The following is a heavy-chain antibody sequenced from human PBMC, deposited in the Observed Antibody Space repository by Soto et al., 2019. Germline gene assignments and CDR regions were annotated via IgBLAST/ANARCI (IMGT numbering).Heavy chain of an antibody. CDR2: LGGSNDDK. V-gene: IGHV3-23*04. D-gene: IGHD2-21*02. J-gene: IGHJ3*02. CDR1: GFDCSAYA. Sequence: DVHLVDSGGGLVQPGGSLRLSGAASGFDCSAYAMSWVRQAPGKGLQWVSGLGGSNDDKNYADSVRGRFAVSRDNSKNTLYLQMNSLRGEDTAVYYCAKDGIAKNGDWDYFDMWGQGTKVTVSS. CDR3: AKDGIAKNGDWDYFDM.